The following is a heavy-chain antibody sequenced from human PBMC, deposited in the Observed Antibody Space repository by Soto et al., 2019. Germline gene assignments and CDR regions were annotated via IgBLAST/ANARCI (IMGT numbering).Heavy chain of an antibody. CDR3: ASPTYYDFWSGSIGVTGMDV. D-gene: IGHD3-3*01. CDR1: GGTFSSYA. CDR2: IIPIFGTA. V-gene: IGHV1-69*13. J-gene: IGHJ6*02. Sequence: SVKVSCKASGGTFSSYAISWVRQAPGQGLEWMGGIIPIFGTANYAQKFQGRATITADESTSTAYMELSSLRSEDTAVYYCASPTYYDFWSGSIGVTGMDVWGQGTTVTVSS.